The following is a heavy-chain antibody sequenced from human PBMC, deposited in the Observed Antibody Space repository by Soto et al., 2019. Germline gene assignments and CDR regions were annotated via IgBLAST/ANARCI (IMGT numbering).Heavy chain of an antibody. V-gene: IGHV4-59*08. CDR2: IYYSGST. Sequence: QVQLQESGPGLVKPSETLSLTCTVSGGSISSYYWSWIRQPPGKGLEWIGYIYYSGSTNYNPSLKSRVTISVDTSKNQCALKLSSVTAADTAVYYCASGEGYCSSTSCRPYYYYYMDVWGKGTTVTVSS. J-gene: IGHJ6*03. CDR3: ASGEGYCSSTSCRPYYYYYMDV. CDR1: GGSISSYY. D-gene: IGHD2-2*01.